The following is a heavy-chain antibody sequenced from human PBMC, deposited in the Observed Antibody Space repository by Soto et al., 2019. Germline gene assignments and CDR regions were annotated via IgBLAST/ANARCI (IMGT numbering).Heavy chain of an antibody. CDR1: GFTFDDYA. CDR3: AKDGLDYSNYRYYYYMDV. Sequence: EVQLVESGGGLVQPGRSLRLSCAASGFTFDDYAMHWVRQAPGKGLEWVSGISWNSGSIGYADSVKGRFTISRDNAKNSLYLQINSLRAEDTALYYCAKDGLDYSNYRYYYYMDVWGKGTTVTVSS. V-gene: IGHV3-9*01. J-gene: IGHJ6*03. D-gene: IGHD4-4*01. CDR2: ISWNSGSI.